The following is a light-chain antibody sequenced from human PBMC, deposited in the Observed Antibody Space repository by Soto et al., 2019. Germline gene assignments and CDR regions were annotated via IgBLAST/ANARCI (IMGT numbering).Light chain of an antibody. V-gene: IGKV3-15*01. J-gene: IGKJ1*01. Sequence: EIVMTQSPATLSVSPGERATLSCRASQSVSSNLAWYQQKPGQAPRLLIYGASTRATGIPARCSGSGSGTEFTLTMSSLQSEDFAVYYCQQDNNWPPWTFGQGTKVEIK. CDR1: QSVSSN. CDR2: GAS. CDR3: QQDNNWPPWT.